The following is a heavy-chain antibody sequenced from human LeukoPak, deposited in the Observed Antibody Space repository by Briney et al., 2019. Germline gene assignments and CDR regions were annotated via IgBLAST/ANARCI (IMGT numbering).Heavy chain of an antibody. CDR3: ARHLGSSGRWAFNI. CDR2: ISGSGTST. Sequence: PGGSLRLSCAASGFTFSSYAMSWVRQAPGKGLEWVSVISGSGTSTYYGDSVKGRFTISRDNSKNTLFVQMNSLRDEDTAIYYCARHLGSSGRWAFNIWGQGTMVTVSS. CDR1: GFTFSSYA. V-gene: IGHV3-23*01. D-gene: IGHD3-22*01. J-gene: IGHJ3*02.